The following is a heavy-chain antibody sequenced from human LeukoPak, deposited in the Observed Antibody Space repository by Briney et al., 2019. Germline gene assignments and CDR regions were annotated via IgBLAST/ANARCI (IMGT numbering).Heavy chain of an antibody. Sequence: SETLSLTCTVSGGSISSSSYYWGWIRQPPGKGLEWIGSIYYSGSTYYNPSLKSRVTISVDTSKNQFSLKLSSVTAADTAVYYCAKSSGFDYWGQGTLATVSS. V-gene: IGHV4-39*01. CDR3: AKSSGFDY. J-gene: IGHJ4*02. CDR2: IYYSGST. CDR1: GGSISSSSYY. D-gene: IGHD6-19*01.